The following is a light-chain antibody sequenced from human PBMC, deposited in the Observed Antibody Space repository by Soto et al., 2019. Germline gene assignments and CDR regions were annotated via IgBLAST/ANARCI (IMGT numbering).Light chain of an antibody. J-gene: IGKJ1*01. Sequence: EIVMTQSPATLSVSPGERATLSCRASQSVRTNLAWYQHKPGQSPRLLIYGASNRATGFPARFSGSGSVTEFTLTINGLQSEDFAVYYCQQYNDNWPTFGQGTKVEVK. CDR2: GAS. CDR1: QSVRTN. V-gene: IGKV3-15*01. CDR3: QQYNDNWPT.